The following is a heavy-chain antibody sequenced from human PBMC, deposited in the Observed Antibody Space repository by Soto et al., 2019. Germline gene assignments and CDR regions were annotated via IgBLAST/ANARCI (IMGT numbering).Heavy chain of an antibody. Sequence: ASVKVSCKASGYTFTSYYLHWVRQAPGQGLEWMGIINPSGGSTSYAQKFQGRVTMTRDTSTSTVYMELSSLRSEDTAVYYCARPYSSGWYQHWGQGTLVIVSS. CDR3: ARPYSSGWYQH. CDR2: INPSGGST. V-gene: IGHV1-46*01. D-gene: IGHD6-19*01. J-gene: IGHJ1*01. CDR1: GYTFTSYY.